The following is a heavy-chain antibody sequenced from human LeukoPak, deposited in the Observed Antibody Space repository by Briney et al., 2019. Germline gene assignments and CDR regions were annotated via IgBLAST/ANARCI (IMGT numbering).Heavy chain of an antibody. J-gene: IGHJ3*02. V-gene: IGHV3-30*18. CDR1: GFTFSSYG. Sequence: GGSLRLSCAASGFTFSSYGMHWVRQAPGKGLEWVAVISYDGSNKYYADSVKGRFTTSRDNSKNTLYLQMNSLRAEDTAVYYCAKDRAAWEPRGDAFDIWGQGTMVTVSS. CDR2: ISYDGSNK. D-gene: IGHD1-26*01. CDR3: AKDRAAWEPRGDAFDI.